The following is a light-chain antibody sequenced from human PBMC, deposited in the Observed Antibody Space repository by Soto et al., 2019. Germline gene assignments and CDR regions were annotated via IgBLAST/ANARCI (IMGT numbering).Light chain of an antibody. CDR2: KAS. CDR1: HSISSW. J-gene: IGKJ1*01. V-gene: IGKV1-5*03. Sequence: DIQMTQSPSTLSASVGDRATITCRASHSISSWLAWYQQTPGKAPKLLIYKASSLESGVPSRFSGSGSGTEFTLTISSLQPDDFATYYCQQYNSYPWTFGQGTKVEIK. CDR3: QQYNSYPWT.